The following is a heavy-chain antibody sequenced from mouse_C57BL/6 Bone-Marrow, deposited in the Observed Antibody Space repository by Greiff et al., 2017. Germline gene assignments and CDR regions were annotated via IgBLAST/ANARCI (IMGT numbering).Heavy chain of an antibody. CDR1: GFTFSSYT. CDR3: ARKGAYDSNYSWYAY. CDR2: ISGGGGNT. J-gene: IGHJ3*01. V-gene: IGHV5-9*01. Sequence: EVQRVESGGGLVKPGGSLKLSCAASGFTFSSYTMSWVRQTPEKRLEWVATISGGGGNTYYPDSVKGRFTISRDNAKNTLYLQMSSLRSEDTALYYCARKGAYDSNYSWYAYWGQGTLVTVSA. D-gene: IGHD2-5*01.